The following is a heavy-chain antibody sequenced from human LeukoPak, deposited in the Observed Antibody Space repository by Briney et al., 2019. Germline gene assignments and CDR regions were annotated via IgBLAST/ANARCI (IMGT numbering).Heavy chain of an antibody. CDR3: ARDLFGIVVVPAAMGY. Sequence: ASVKVSCKASGYTFTGYCMHWVRQAPGQGLEWMGWINPNSGGTNYAQKFQGRVTMTRDTSISTAYMELSRLRSDDTAVYYCARDLFGIVVVPAAMGYWGQGTLVTVSS. D-gene: IGHD2-2*01. CDR2: INPNSGGT. J-gene: IGHJ4*02. CDR1: GYTFTGYC. V-gene: IGHV1-2*02.